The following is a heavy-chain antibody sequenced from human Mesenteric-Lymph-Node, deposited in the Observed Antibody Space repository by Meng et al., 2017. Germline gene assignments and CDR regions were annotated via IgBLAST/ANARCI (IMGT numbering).Heavy chain of an antibody. CDR1: GFTFNSYA. V-gene: IGHV3-23*01. CDR3: AKDLSDSSGYYYVSYFDY. CDR2: ISGLGDST. J-gene: IGHJ4*02. D-gene: IGHD3-22*01. Sequence: GESLKISCAASGFTFNSYAMNWIRQAPGKGLEWVSAISGLGDSTYYADSVTGRFSISRDNSKNTLYLQMNSLRAEDTAVYYCAKDLSDSSGYYYVSYFDYWGQGTLVTVSS.